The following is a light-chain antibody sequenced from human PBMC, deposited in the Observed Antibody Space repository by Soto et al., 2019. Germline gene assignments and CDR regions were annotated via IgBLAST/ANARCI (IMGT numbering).Light chain of an antibody. V-gene: IGLV2-14*01. J-gene: IGLJ2*01. CDR2: DVS. CDR1: SSDVGGYNY. Sequence: QSALTQPASVSGSPGQSITISCTGTSSDVGGYNYVSWYQQHPGKAPKLMIYDVSNRPSGVSNRFSGSKSGNTASLTISRLQAEDEADYYCSSYTSSSTRVFGGGTKLTVL. CDR3: SSYTSSSTRV.